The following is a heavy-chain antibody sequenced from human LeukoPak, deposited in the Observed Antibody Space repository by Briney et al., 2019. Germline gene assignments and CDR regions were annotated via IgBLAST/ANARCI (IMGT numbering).Heavy chain of an antibody. CDR1: GFTFSSYA. CDR3: AKWAVAGYGTYYYGMDV. Sequence: GGSLRLSCAASGFTFSSYAMSRVRQAPGKGLEWVSAISGSGGSTYYADSVKGRFTISRDNSKNTLYLQMNSLRAEDTAVYYCAKWAVAGYGTYYYGMDVWGQGTTVTVSS. V-gene: IGHV3-23*01. D-gene: IGHD6-19*01. J-gene: IGHJ6*02. CDR2: ISGSGGST.